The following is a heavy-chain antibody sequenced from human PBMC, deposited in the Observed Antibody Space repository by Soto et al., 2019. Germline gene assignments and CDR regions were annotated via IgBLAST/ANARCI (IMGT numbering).Heavy chain of an antibody. CDR2: ISSSGSTI. Sequence: GGSLRLSCAASGFTFSSYSMNWVRQAPGKGLEWVSYISSSGSTIYYADSVKGRFTISRDNAKNSLYLQMNSLRAEDTAVYYCARTLNPSWFDPWGQGTLVTVSS. CDR1: GFTFSSYS. J-gene: IGHJ5*02. CDR3: ARTLNPSWFDP. V-gene: IGHV3-48*04.